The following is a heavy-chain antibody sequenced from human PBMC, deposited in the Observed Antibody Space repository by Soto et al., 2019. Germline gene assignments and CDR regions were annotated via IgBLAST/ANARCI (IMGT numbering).Heavy chain of an antibody. D-gene: IGHD2-15*01. CDR3: ARARLGYCSGGSCYELFDY. CDR2: ISSSSSYI. CDR1: GFTFSSYS. J-gene: IGHJ4*02. Sequence: GGSLRLSCAASGFTFSSYSMNWVRQAPGKGLEWVSSISSSSSYIYYADSVKGRFTISRDNAKNSLYLQMNSLRAEDTAVYYCARARLGYCSGGSCYELFDYWGQGTLVTVSS. V-gene: IGHV3-21*01.